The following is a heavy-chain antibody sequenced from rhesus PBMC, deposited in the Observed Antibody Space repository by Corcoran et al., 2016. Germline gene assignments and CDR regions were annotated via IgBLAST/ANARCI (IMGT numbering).Heavy chain of an antibody. V-gene: IGHV4-80*01. CDR2: INGNSWRN. CDR3: ARAYSGSLYWYFDL. CDR1: GGSFSSYW. J-gene: IGHJ2*01. Sequence: QVQLQESGPGLVKLSETLSLPCAVSGGSFSSYWWSWIRQPPGKGLEWIGEINGNSWRNNYDPSLKNRFTISKDASKNQFSLKLSSVTAADTAVYYCARAYSGSLYWYFDLWGPGTPITISS. D-gene: IGHD6-25*01.